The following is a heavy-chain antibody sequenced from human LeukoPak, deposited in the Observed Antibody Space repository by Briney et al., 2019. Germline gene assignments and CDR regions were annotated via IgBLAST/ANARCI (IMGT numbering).Heavy chain of an antibody. Sequence: GGSLRLSCAASGFTFSSYSTNWVRQAPGKGLEWVSYISSSSTIYYADSVKGRFTISRDNAKNSLYLQMNSLRAEDTAVYYCARDEDSTVTTFDYWGQGTLVTVSS. CDR3: ARDEDSTVTTFDY. D-gene: IGHD4-17*01. V-gene: IGHV3-48*01. CDR1: GFTFSSYS. CDR2: ISSSSTI. J-gene: IGHJ4*02.